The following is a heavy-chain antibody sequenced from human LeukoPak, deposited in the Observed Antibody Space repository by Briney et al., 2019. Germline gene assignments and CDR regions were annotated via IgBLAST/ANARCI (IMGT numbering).Heavy chain of an antibody. CDR2: ISPSGGST. D-gene: IGHD3-22*01. V-gene: IGHV1-46*01. J-gene: IGHJ4*02. CDR1: GYTFTSNY. CDR3: ATGGHVRVYDSSAYYGHY. Sequence: ASVKVSCKAFGYTFTSNYMHWVRQAPGQGPEWMGVISPSGGSTTYAQKFQGRVTMTRGMSTSTVYMELSSLRSEDTAVYYCATGGHVRVYDSSAYYGHYWGQGTLVTVSS.